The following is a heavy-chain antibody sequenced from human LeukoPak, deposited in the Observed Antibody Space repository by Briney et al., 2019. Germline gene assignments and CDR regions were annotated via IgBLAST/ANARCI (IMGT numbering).Heavy chain of an antibody. Sequence: GGSLRLSCVASGFSFSSHWMTWVRQAPGKGLEWVANIKQDASQKYYVDSAEGRCIVSRDNAKNSLYLQMDSLRPDDTAVYYCARDFADFGFYYYYLDVWGKGTTVTVSS. V-gene: IGHV3-7*01. CDR1: GFSFSSHW. D-gene: IGHD3-3*01. CDR3: ARDFADFGFYYYYLDV. CDR2: IKQDASQK. J-gene: IGHJ6*03.